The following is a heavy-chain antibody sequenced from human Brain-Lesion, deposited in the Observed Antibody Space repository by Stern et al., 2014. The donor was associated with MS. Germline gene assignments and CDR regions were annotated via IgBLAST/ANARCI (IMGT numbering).Heavy chain of an antibody. CDR1: GGSISSSSDY. J-gene: IGHJ5*02. CDR3: ARHLFGGMYYNWFDP. V-gene: IGHV4-39*01. CDR2: IYYSGST. D-gene: IGHD3-10*01. Sequence: QLVESGPGLVKPSETLSLICTVSGGSISSSSDYWGWIRQPQGKGLEWIGNIYYSGSTYYNPSLKRRVTISVDTSKNHFPLNRPSVTAADTAVYYCARHLFGGMYYNWFDPWGQGTLVTVSS.